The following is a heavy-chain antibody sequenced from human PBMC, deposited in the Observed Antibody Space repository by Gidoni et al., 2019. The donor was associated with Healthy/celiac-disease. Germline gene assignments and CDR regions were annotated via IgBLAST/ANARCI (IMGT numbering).Heavy chain of an antibody. D-gene: IGHD5-12*01. CDR3: ARDSRDGYKRAFDI. CDR2: INSEGSST. J-gene: IGHJ3*02. CDR1: GFPFSSYW. V-gene: IGHV3-74*01. Sequence: EVQLVESGGGLVQPGGSLRLSCAASGFPFSSYWMHWVRQAPGKGLVWVSRINSEGSSTSYADSVKGRFTISRDNAKNTLYLQMNSLRAEDTAVYYCARDSRDGYKRAFDIWGQGTMVTVSS.